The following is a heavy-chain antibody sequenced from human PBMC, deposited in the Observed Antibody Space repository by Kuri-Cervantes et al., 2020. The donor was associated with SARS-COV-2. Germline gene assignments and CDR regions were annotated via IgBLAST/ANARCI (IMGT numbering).Heavy chain of an antibody. V-gene: IGHV3-30*02. CDR2: IRYDGSSK. CDR1: GFTFSSYG. CDR3: AKDSLRRPFYYYYYYMDV. Sequence: LSLTCAASGFTFSSYGMHWVRQAPGKGLEWVAFIRYDGSSKYYADSVKGRFTISRDNSKNTLYLQMNSLRAEDTAVYYCAKDSLRRPFYYYYYYMDVWGKGTTVTVSS. J-gene: IGHJ6*03. D-gene: IGHD4-17*01.